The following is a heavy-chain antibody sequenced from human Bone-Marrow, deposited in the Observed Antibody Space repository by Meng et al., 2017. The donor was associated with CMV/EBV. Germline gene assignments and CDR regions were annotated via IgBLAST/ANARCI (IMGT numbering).Heavy chain of an antibody. J-gene: IGHJ6*02. V-gene: IGHV3-23*01. CDR3: AKSLRLRNGPKYSNYVGGADYYYGMDV. Sequence: GESLKISCAASGFTFSSYAMSWVRQAPGKGLEWVSAISGSGGSTYYADSVKGRFTISRDNSKNTLYLQMNSLRAEDTAVYYCAKSLRLRNGPKYSNYVGGADYYYGMDVWGQGPTVTGSS. CDR2: ISGSGGST. D-gene: IGHD4-11*01. CDR1: GFTFSSYA.